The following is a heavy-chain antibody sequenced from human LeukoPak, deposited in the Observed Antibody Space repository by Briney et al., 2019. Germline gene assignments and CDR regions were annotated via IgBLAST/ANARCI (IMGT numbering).Heavy chain of an antibody. V-gene: IGHV3-30*02. Sequence: RTGGSLRLSCAASGFTFSSYGMHWVRQAPGKGLEWVAFIRYDGSNKYYADSVKGRFTISRDNSKNTLYLQMNSLRAEDTAVYYCAKPEVLLWFGEPKDWGQGTLVTVSS. J-gene: IGHJ4*02. CDR3: AKPEVLLWFGEPKD. CDR1: GFTFSSYG. CDR2: IRYDGSNK. D-gene: IGHD3-10*01.